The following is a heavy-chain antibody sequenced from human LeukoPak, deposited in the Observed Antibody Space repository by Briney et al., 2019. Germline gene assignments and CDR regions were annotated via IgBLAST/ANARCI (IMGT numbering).Heavy chain of an antibody. Sequence: GGSLRLSCAASGFTFSSYWTSWVRQAPGKGLEWVASIDQDGSDKFSVGSVRGRFTISRDNARNSMYLQMSSLRAEDTAVYYCARASLGWFDPWGQGTLVTVSS. CDR3: ARASLGWFDP. J-gene: IGHJ5*02. V-gene: IGHV3-7*01. CDR1: GFTFSSYW. CDR2: IDQDGSDK. D-gene: IGHD7-27*01.